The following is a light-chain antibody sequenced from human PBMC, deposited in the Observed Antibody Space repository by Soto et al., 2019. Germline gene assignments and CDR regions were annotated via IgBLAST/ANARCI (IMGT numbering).Light chain of an antibody. CDR2: KAT. CDR3: QQYKSSSQT. Sequence: DIQMTQSPSTLSASVGDRVTITCRASQSISSWLAWYQHKPGKDPKLLIYKATSLESGVPSRFSGSGSGTEFTLTISSLQPDDFATYYCQQYKSSSQTFGQGTKVEIK. CDR1: QSISSW. J-gene: IGKJ1*01. V-gene: IGKV1-5*03.